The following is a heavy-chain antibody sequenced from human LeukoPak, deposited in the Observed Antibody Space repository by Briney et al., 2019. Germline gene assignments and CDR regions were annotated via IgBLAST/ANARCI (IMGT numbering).Heavy chain of an antibody. J-gene: IGHJ3*02. D-gene: IGHD6-19*01. CDR1: GGSISSGSYY. V-gene: IGHV4-61*02. CDR3: ARGGSGWDAFDI. CDR2: IYTSGST. Sequence: NPSQTLSLTCTVSGGSISSGSYYWSWIRQPAGKGVEWIGRIYTSGSTNYNPSLKSRVTISVDTSKNQFSLKLSSVTAADTAVYYCARGGSGWDAFDIWGQGTMVTVSS.